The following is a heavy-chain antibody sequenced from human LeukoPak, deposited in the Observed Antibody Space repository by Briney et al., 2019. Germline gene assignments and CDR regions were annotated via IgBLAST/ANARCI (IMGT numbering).Heavy chain of an antibody. V-gene: IGHV1-46*01. J-gene: IGHJ3*02. D-gene: IGHD2-15*01. CDR2: INPSGGST. Sequence: ASVKVSCKTSGYTFTTYSITWVRQAPGQGLEWMGIINPSGGSTSYAQKFQGRVTMTRDMSTSTVYMELSSLRSEDTAVYYCARPTSGGSPFSAFDIWGQGTMVTVSS. CDR3: ARPTSGGSPFSAFDI. CDR1: GYTFTTYS.